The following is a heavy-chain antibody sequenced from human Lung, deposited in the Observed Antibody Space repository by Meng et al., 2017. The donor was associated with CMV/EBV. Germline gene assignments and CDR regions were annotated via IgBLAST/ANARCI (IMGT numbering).Heavy chain of an antibody. D-gene: IGHD6-6*01. CDR2: IYSGGST. Sequence: GXXRLSXAASGFTVSSNYMSWVRQAPGKGLEWVSVIYSGGSTYYADSVKGRFTISRDNSKNTLYLQMNSLRAEDTAVYYCARDPIEYSSSVADYWGQGTLVTVSS. J-gene: IGHJ4*02. CDR1: GFTVSSNY. V-gene: IGHV3-66*02. CDR3: ARDPIEYSSSVADY.